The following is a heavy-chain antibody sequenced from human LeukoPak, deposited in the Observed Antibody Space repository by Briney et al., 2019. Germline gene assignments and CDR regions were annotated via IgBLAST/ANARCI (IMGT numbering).Heavy chain of an antibody. D-gene: IGHD3-22*01. J-gene: IGHJ3*02. CDR2: IYYSGST. V-gene: IGHV4-59*08. CDR1: GGSISSYY. CDR3: AHPLVVKAYDAFDI. Sequence: SETLSLTCTVSGGSISSYYWSWIRQPPGKGLEWIGYIYYSGSTNYNPSLKSRVTISVDTSKNQFSLKLSSVTAADTAVYYCAHPLVVKAYDAFDIWGQGTMVTVSS.